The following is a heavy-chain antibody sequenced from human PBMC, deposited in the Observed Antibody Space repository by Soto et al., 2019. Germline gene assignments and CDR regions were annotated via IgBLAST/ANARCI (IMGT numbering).Heavy chain of an antibody. J-gene: IGHJ4*02. CDR1: GGSISSSSYY. CDR3: ARRGVSGPVDY. V-gene: IGHV4-39*02. CDR2: IYYSGSDSGSA. Sequence: QLQLQESGPGLVKPSETLSLTCTVSGGSISSSSYYWGWIRQPPGKGLEWIGNIYYSGSDSGSAYYNPSLKSRVTISVDMSKNNFSLKVSSVTAADTAVYYCARRGVSGPVDYWGQGTLVTVSS. D-gene: IGHD3-10*01.